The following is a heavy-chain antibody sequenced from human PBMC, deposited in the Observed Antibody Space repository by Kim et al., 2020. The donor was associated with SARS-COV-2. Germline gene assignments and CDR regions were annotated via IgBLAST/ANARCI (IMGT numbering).Heavy chain of an antibody. V-gene: IGHV3-15*01. CDR3: TTDGQVVLTTPRSYFDY. CDR1: GFTFSNDW. J-gene: IGHJ4*02. Sequence: GGSLRLSCAASGFTFSNDWMSWVRQAPGKGLEWVGLIKSETDGGTTDYAAPVKGRFTNSRDETKNMLNLQMKSLKTEDSYVYYCTTDGQVVLTTPRSYFDYWGQGTLVTVSS. D-gene: IGHD6-6*01. CDR2: IKSETDGGTT.